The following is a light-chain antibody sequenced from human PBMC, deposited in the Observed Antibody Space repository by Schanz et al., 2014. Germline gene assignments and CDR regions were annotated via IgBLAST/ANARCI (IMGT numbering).Light chain of an antibody. V-gene: IGLV2-8*01. CDR2: DVS. J-gene: IGLJ3*02. CDR1: SSDVGGYNY. CDR3: SSYADKNKEL. Sequence: QSALTQPASVSGSPEQSITISCTGTSSDVGGYNYVSWYQQHPGKAPKLMIYDVSNRPSGVPDRFSGSKSGNTASLTVSGLQAEDEADYHCSSYADKNKELFGGGTKLTVL.